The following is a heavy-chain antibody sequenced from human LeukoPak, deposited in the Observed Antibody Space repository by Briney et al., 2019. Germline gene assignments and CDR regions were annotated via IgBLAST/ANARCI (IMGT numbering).Heavy chain of an antibody. CDR1: GDSISTYY. D-gene: IGHD3-22*01. V-gene: IGHV4-39*01. CDR3: ARRYYYDNSGFVY. Sequence: SETLSLTCTVSGDSISTYYWSWIRQPPGKGLEWIGSIFYSGSTFYNPSLKSRVTISVDTSKTQFSLKLTSVTAADTAIYYCARRYYYDNSGFVYWGQGTLVTVSS. J-gene: IGHJ4*02. CDR2: IFYSGST.